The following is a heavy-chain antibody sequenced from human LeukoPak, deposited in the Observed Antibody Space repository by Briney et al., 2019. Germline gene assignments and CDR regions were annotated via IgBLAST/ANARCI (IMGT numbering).Heavy chain of an antibody. CDR1: GFTFSMYW. Sequence: GGSLRLSCAASGFTFSMYWMSWVRQAPGKGPEWVANIKEDGSEKHYVDSVKGRFTISRDNAKNPLYLQMSSLRAEDTAVYYCARDSSPDSSGYYYWGQGTLVIVSS. D-gene: IGHD3-22*01. CDR2: IKEDGSEK. V-gene: IGHV3-7*01. CDR3: ARDSSPDSSGYYY. J-gene: IGHJ4*02.